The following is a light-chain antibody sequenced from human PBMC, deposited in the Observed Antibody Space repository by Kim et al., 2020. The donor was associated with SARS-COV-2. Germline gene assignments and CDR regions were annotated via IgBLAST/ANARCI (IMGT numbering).Light chain of an antibody. Sequence: QSVTIPFTGTSNDIGGYNSVSWFQQHPGKAPKLMIYDVRQRPSGVPARFSGSKSGNTASLTISGLQAEDEADYYCCSYAGSYTLVFGGGTQVTVL. V-gene: IGLV2-11*01. CDR3: CSYAGSYTLV. J-gene: IGLJ3*02. CDR2: DVR. CDR1: SNDIGGYNS.